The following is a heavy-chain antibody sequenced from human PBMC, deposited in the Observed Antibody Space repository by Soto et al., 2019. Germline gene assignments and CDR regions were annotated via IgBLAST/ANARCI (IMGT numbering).Heavy chain of an antibody. D-gene: IGHD3-10*01. Sequence: SETLSLTCTVSGGSISSYYWSWIRQPPGKGLEWIGYIYYSGSTNYNPSLKSRVTISVDTSKNQFSLKLSSVTAADTAVYYCARSGNGDWFDPWGQGTLVTVSS. CDR2: IYYSGST. J-gene: IGHJ5*02. V-gene: IGHV4-59*01. CDR3: ARSGNGDWFDP. CDR1: GGSISSYY.